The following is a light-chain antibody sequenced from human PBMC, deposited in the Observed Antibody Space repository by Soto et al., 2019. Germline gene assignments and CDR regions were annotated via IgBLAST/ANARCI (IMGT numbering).Light chain of an antibody. CDR2: AAS. CDR1: QSISSY. Sequence: DIQMTQSPSSLSASVGDRVTITCRASQSISSYLNWYQQKPGKAPNLLIYAASSLQSGVPSRFSGSGSGTDFTITISSLQPEDFATYYCQQSYNTPWTFGQGTKVEIK. J-gene: IGKJ1*01. V-gene: IGKV1-39*01. CDR3: QQSYNTPWT.